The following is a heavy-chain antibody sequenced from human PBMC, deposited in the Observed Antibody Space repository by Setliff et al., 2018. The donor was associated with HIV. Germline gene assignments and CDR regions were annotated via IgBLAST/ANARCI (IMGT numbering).Heavy chain of an antibody. D-gene: IGHD1-26*01. CDR2: FDPEEGER. CDR3: ATRPRSRLIAFHI. V-gene: IGHV1-24*01. J-gene: IGHJ3*02. Sequence: ASVKVSCKVSGYTLTELSMHWVRQAPGKGLGWMGGFDPEEGERIYAQKLQGRVTMTEDTSTDTAYMELRSLSSEDTALYYCATRPRSRLIAFHIWGQGTMVTVSS. CDR1: GYTLTELS.